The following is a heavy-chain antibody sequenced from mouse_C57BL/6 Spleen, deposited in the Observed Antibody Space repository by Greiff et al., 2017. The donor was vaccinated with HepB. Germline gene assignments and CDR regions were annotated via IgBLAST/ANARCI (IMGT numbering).Heavy chain of an antibody. CDR2: IYPGDGDT. Sequence: VQLQESGPELVKPGASVKISCQASGYAFSSSWMNWVKQRPGKGLEWIGRIYPGDGDTNYNGKFKGKATLTADKSASTAYMQLSSLTSEDSAVYFCTRVYYYGSSYLDYYAMDYWGQGTSVTVSS. CDR1: GYAFSSSW. V-gene: IGHV1-82*01. J-gene: IGHJ4*01. CDR3: TRVYYYGSSYLDYYAMDY. D-gene: IGHD1-1*01.